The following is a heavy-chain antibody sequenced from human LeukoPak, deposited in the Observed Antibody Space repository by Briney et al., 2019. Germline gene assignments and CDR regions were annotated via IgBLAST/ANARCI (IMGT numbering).Heavy chain of an antibody. CDR1: GGSISSSSYY. Sequence: PSETLSLTCTVSGGSISSSSYYWGRIRQPPGKGLEWIGSIYYSGSTYYNPSLKSRVTISVDTSKNQFSLKLSSVTAADTAVYYCASPYYYDSSGDDAFDIWGQGTMVTVSS. J-gene: IGHJ3*02. D-gene: IGHD3-22*01. CDR3: ASPYYYDSSGDDAFDI. V-gene: IGHV4-39*07. CDR2: IYYSGST.